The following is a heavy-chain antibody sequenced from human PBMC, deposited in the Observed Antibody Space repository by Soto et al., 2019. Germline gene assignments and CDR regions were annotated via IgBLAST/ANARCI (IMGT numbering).Heavy chain of an antibody. D-gene: IGHD1-26*01. J-gene: IGHJ6*02. Sequence: EVQLLESGGGLVQPGGSLRLSCAASGFPFSTSAMNWVRQAPGKGLEWVSIISATSDVAYYAESVKGRFTSSRDNSKNTLYLQMNSLRPEDTAMYYCGKYSGSYPVYNGMNVWGQGTTVTVSS. CDR3: GKYSGSYPVYNGMNV. CDR1: GFPFSTSA. CDR2: ISATSDVA. V-gene: IGHV3-23*01.